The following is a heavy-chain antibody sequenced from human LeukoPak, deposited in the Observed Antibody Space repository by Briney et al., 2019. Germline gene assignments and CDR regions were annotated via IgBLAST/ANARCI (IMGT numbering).Heavy chain of an antibody. V-gene: IGHV6-1*01. CDR1: GDSVSSNSAA. CDR3: ARTRDLGPDY. Sequence: SQTLSLTCVISGDSVSSNSAAWNWIRQSPSRGLEWLGRTYYRSKWYYHYAVSMKSRITVNPDTSKNQFSLQLNSVTPEDTAVYYCARTRDLGPDYWGQGTLVIVSS. D-gene: IGHD1-26*01. CDR2: TYYRSKWYY. J-gene: IGHJ4*02.